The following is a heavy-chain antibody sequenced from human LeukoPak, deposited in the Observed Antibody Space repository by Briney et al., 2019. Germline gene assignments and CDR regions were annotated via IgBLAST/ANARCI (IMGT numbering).Heavy chain of an antibody. CDR1: GFTFGSYS. Sequence: GGSLRLSCAASGFTFGSYSMNWVRQAPGKGLEWVSSISSSSSYIYYADSVKGRFTISRDNAKNSLYLQMNSLGAEDTAVYYCAREKAPYYGSPNWLDPWGQGTLVTVSS. CDR2: ISSSSSYI. J-gene: IGHJ5*02. CDR3: AREKAPYYGSPNWLDP. V-gene: IGHV3-21*01. D-gene: IGHD3-10*01.